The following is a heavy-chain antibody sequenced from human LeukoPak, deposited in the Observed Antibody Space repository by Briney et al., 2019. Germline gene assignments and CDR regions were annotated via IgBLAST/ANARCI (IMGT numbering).Heavy chain of an antibody. Sequence: PGESLKISCQASGXVFGFYWIAWVRQMPGKGLEWIGIIYPGDDDTRYGPSMQGQVIISADTSINTAYLHLNSLKASDTAIYYCAKTDSAEGTFEIWGQGTMVTVSS. CDR3: AKTDSAEGTFEI. D-gene: IGHD1-14*01. J-gene: IGHJ3*02. CDR1: GXVFGFYW. CDR2: IYPGDDDT. V-gene: IGHV5-51*01.